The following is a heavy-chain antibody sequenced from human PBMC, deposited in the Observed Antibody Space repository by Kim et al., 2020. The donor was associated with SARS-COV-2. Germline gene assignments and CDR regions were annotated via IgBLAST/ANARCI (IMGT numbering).Heavy chain of an antibody. CDR2: GDT. V-gene: IGHV2-70*01. Sequence: GDTYYSKSPKTRLTISQDTSKNQVVLTITNMDPVDTATYYCARTNGNLDYWGQGTLVTVSS. J-gene: IGHJ4*02. CDR3: ARTNGNLDY.